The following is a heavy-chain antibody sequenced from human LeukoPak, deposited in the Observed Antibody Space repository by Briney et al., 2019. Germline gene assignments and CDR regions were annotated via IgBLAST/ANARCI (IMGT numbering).Heavy chain of an antibody. V-gene: IGHV4-59*01. Sequence: PSETLSLTCTVSGGSMSNYYWSWIRQPPGKGLEWIAYILYSGSTNYNPSLKSRVTISIDTSKNQFSLKLSSVTAADTAVYYCARAPFYYYMDVWGKGNTVTVSS. CDR3: ARAPFYYYMDV. J-gene: IGHJ6*03. CDR1: GGSMSNYY. CDR2: ILYSGST.